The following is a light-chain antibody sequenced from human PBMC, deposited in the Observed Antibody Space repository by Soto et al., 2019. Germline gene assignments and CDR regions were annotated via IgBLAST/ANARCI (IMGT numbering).Light chain of an antibody. CDR2: DAS. J-gene: IGKJ5*01. CDR3: QQCSDWPPFT. V-gene: IGKV3-15*01. CDR1: QSVSRY. Sequence: DIVMTQSPATLSVSPGETATLSCRASQSVSRYLAWYQHRPGQAPRLLIYDASTRVTGIPARFSGSGSGTELTLTISGLQSEDFAVSSCQQCSDWPPFTFGQGTRLEIK.